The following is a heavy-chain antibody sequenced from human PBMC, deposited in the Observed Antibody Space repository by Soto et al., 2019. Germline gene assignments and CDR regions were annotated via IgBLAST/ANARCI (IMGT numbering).Heavy chain of an antibody. Sequence: EVRLVESGGGVVRPGGSLRLSCAASGFTFDDHGMIWVRQAPGKGLEWVAGINWNGGSTGYVDSVKGRFTISRDNAKNSLSLQMNSLRAEDTALYYCARARGNYYRYFQDWGQGTLVTVSS. CDR1: GFTFDDHG. D-gene: IGHD1-26*01. V-gene: IGHV3-20*04. J-gene: IGHJ1*01. CDR3: ARARGNYYRYFQD. CDR2: INWNGGST.